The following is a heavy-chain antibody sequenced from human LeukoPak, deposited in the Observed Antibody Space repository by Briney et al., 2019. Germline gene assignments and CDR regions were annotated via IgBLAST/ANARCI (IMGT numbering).Heavy chain of an antibody. Sequence: GGSLRLSCAASGFTVSSNYMSWVRQAPGKGLEWVSVIYSGGSTYYADSVKGRFTISRDNAKNSLYLQMNSLRAEDTAVYYCARDWDGSGSYYFAFDIWGQGTMVTVSS. CDR1: GFTVSSNY. D-gene: IGHD3-10*01. CDR3: ARDWDGSGSYYFAFDI. CDR2: IYSGGST. J-gene: IGHJ3*02. V-gene: IGHV3-53*01.